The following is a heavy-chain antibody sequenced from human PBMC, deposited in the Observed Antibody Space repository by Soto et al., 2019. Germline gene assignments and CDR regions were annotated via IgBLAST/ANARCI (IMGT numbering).Heavy chain of an antibody. J-gene: IGHJ5*02. D-gene: IGHD6-19*01. CDR1: GYTFTCYY. V-gene: IGHV1-46*01. CDR3: AISIAVAGTGGWFDP. Sequence: GASVKVSCKASGYTFTCYYMHWVRQAPGQGLEWMGIINPSGGSTSYAQKFQGRVTMTRDTSTSTVYMELSSLRSEDTAVYYCAISIAVAGTGGWFDPWGQGTLVTVSS. CDR2: INPSGGST.